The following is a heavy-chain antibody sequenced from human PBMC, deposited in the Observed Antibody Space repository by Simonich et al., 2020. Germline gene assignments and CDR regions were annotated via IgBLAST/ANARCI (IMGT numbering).Heavy chain of an antibody. D-gene: IGHD7-27*01. V-gene: IGHV3-7*01. CDR2: IKQDGSEK. CDR3: ARDGLGTAYYYYMDV. CDR1: GFTFSSYW. Sequence: EVKLVESGGGLVQPGGSLRLSCAASGFTFSSYWMSWVGQAPGKGRGGVANIKQDGSEKYFVDSVKGRFTISRDNAKNSLYLQMNSLRAEDTAVYYCARDGLGTAYYYYMDVWGKGTTVTVSS. J-gene: IGHJ6*03.